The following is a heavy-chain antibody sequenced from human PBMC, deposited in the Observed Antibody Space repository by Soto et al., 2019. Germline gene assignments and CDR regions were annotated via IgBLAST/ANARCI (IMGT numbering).Heavy chain of an antibody. CDR3: ARTLTAAGSWFDP. J-gene: IGHJ5*02. Sequence: PSETLSLTCTVSGGSISSGDYYWSWIRQPPGKGLEWIGYIYYSGSTYYNPSLKSRVTISVDTSKNQFSLKLSSVTAADTAVYYCARTLTAAGSWFDPWSQGTLVTVSS. CDR1: GGSISSGDYY. CDR2: IYYSGST. D-gene: IGHD6-13*01. V-gene: IGHV4-30-4*01.